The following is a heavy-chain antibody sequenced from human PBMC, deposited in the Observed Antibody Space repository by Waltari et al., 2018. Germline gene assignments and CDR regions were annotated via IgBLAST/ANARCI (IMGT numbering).Heavy chain of an antibody. J-gene: IGHJ3*01. D-gene: IGHD3-10*01. V-gene: IGHV5-51*03. CDR1: GYSFISYW. Sequence: EVQLVQSGPEVTKSGESLRISCQVSGYSFISYWIAWVRQMPGKGLEYMGIIWPDDSDTRYSPSFQGQVIISVDKYIGTAYLQLNTLKASDTAMYYCARPRRGRDAFDVWGPGTMVTVS. CDR3: ARPRRGRDAFDV. CDR2: IWPDDSDT.